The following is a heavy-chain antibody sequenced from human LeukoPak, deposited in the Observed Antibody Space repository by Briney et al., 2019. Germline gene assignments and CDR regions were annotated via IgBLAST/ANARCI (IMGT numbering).Heavy chain of an antibody. J-gene: IGHJ6*03. CDR3: ARLDNGYSSWGYYYYYMDV. D-gene: IGHD6-13*01. CDR2: IYTSGST. CDR1: GGSISSYY. Sequence: SETLSLTCTVSGGSISSYYWSWIRQPPGKGLEWIGYIYTSGSTNYNPSPKSRVTISVDTSKNQFSLKLSSVTAADTAVYYCARLDNGYSSWGYYYYYMDVWGKGTTVTVSS. V-gene: IGHV4-4*09.